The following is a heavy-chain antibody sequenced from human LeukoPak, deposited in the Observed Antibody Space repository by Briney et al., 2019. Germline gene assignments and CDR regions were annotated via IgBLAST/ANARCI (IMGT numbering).Heavy chain of an antibody. Sequence: GESLKISCKGSGYSFTSYWISWVRQMPGKGLEWMGRIDPTDSYTDYSPSFQGHVTISADKSISTAYLQWSSLKASDTAMYYCARQETLRSFDYWGQGTLVTVSS. V-gene: IGHV5-10-1*01. CDR2: IDPTDSYT. J-gene: IGHJ4*02. CDR3: ARQETLRSFDY. D-gene: IGHD4-17*01. CDR1: GYSFTSYW.